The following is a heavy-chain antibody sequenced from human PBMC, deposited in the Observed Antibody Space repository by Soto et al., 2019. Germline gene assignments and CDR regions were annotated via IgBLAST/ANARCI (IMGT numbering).Heavy chain of an antibody. V-gene: IGHV1-69*06. Sequence: SVKVSCKTSAGTFSSYSISWGRQAPGQGLELMGGIIPIFGTANYAQKFQGRVTITADKSTSTAYMEQSSLRSEDTAVYYCARENSSGWYGFDCGQGTLVTVSS. J-gene: IGHJ4*02. CDR2: IIPIFGTA. D-gene: IGHD6-19*01. CDR3: ARENSSGWYGFD. CDR1: AGTFSSYS.